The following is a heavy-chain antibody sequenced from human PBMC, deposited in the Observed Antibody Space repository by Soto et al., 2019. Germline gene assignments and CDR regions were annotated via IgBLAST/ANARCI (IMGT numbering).Heavy chain of an antibody. D-gene: IGHD6-6*01. Sequence: GGSLRLSCAASGFTVSSNYMSWVRQAPGKGLEWVSVIYSGGSTYYADSVKGRFTISRHNSKNTLYLQMNSLRAEDTAVYYCARDTMAYSSSSLGYFDLWGRGTPVTVSS. CDR1: GFTVSSNY. V-gene: IGHV3-53*04. CDR3: ARDTMAYSSSSLGYFDL. J-gene: IGHJ2*01. CDR2: IYSGGST.